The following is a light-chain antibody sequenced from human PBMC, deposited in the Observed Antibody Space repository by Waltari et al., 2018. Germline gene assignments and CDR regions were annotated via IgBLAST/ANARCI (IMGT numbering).Light chain of an antibody. CDR2: DVT. V-gene: IGLV2-14*03. Sequence: QCGLAQLPSQSGCRGTSITIHCSGTIRDCGGSYYLSWYQQHPGNAPKLIIFDVTRWPSGVSNRFSGSKSGNTASLTIFGLQAEDEADYYCASYTSTRTVVFGGGTRVTVL. J-gene: IGLJ2*01. CDR3: ASYTSTRTVV. CDR1: IRDCGGSYY.